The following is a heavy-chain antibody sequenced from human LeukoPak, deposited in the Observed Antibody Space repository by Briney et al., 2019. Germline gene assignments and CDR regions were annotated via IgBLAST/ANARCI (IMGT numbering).Heavy chain of an antibody. J-gene: IGHJ4*02. V-gene: IGHV1-18*01. CDR2: ISAYNGNT. CDR3: ARFDYYDSSGYYYFDY. CDR1: GYTFTSYG. Sequence: GASVKVSCKASGYTFTSYGISWVRQAPGQRLEWMGWISAYNGNTNYAQKLQGRVTMTTDTSTSTAYMELRSLRSDDAAVYYCARFDYYDSSGYYYFDYWGQGTLVTVSS. D-gene: IGHD3-22*01.